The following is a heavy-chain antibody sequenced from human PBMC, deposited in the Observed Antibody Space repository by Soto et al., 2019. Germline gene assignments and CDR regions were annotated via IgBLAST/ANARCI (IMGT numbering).Heavy chain of an antibody. D-gene: IGHD5-12*01. CDR1: GGTFSSYA. J-gene: IGHJ4*02. CDR2: ISAYNGNT. V-gene: IGHV1-18*01. Sequence: ASVKVSCKASGGTFSSYAISWVRQAPGQGLEWMGGISAYNGNTNYAQKLQGRVTMTTDTSTSTAYMELRSLRSDDTAVYYCARDSPRWLATEDYWGQGTLVTVSS. CDR3: ARDSPRWLATEDY.